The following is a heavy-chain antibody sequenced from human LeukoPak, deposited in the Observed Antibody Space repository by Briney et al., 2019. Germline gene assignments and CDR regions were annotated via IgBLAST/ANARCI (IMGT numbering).Heavy chain of an antibody. CDR2: IRNEANRYTT. CDR1: GFTLGGYY. CDR3: TRLRNYGYDF. D-gene: IGHD5-18*01. Sequence: PGGSLTQSCAASGFTLGGYYMDWVRQAPGKGLEWVGRIRNEANRYTTEYAASVKGRFTISRDDSKNSLYLQMNSLKTEDTAVYYCTRLRNYGYDFWGQGTLVTVSS. J-gene: IGHJ4*02. V-gene: IGHV3-72*01.